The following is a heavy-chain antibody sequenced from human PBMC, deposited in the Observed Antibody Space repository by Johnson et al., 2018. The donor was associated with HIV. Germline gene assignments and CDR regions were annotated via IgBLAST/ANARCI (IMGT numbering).Heavy chain of an antibody. J-gene: IGHJ3*02. D-gene: IGHD2-21*01. Sequence: QVQLVESGGGVVQPGRSLRLSCVVSGFTFSSYTMHWVRQAPGKGLEWVAVISYDGSNKYFADSVKGRFTISRDNSKNTLYLQMSSLRAEDTAVYYCARVQAAGVVRPFDIWGQGTMVTVSS. CDR2: ISYDGSNK. V-gene: IGHV3-30*04. CDR3: ARVQAAGVVRPFDI. CDR1: GFTFSSYT.